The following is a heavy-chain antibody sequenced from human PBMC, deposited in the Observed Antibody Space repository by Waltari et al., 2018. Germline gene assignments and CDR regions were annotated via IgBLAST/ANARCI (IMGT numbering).Heavy chain of an antibody. J-gene: IGHJ4*02. CDR2: IVRDGSIT. D-gene: IGHD3-10*01. Sequence: EVQLVESGGGLVQPGGSLRPPCAASGFSFGSYWMNWVRQAPGKGLVWVSRIVRDGSITSYADSVKGRFTISRDNAKNTLYLQMNSLRDEDTAVYYCARDYYYSIDYWGQGTVVTVSS. V-gene: IGHV3-74*01. CDR1: GFSFGSYW. CDR3: ARDYYYSIDY.